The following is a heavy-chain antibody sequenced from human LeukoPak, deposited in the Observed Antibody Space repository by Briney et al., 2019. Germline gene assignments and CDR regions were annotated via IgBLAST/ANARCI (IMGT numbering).Heavy chain of an antibody. CDR2: INPNSGGT. J-gene: IGHJ3*02. Sequence: GASVKVSCKASGYTFTGYYMHWVRQAPGQGLEWMGWINPNSGGTNYAQKFQGRVTMTRDTSISTAYMELSRLRSDDTAVYYCASRCCSGGSCYSYAFGIWGQGTMVTVSS. CDR3: ASRCCSGGSCYSYAFGI. D-gene: IGHD2-15*01. CDR1: GYTFTGYY. V-gene: IGHV1-2*02.